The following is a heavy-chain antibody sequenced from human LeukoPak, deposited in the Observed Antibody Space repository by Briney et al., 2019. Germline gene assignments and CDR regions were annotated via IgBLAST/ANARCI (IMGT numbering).Heavy chain of an antibody. D-gene: IGHD3-22*01. J-gene: IGHJ4*02. Sequence: GGSLRLSCAASGFTFSNYWMSWVRQAPGKGLEWVANIKEDGSEKYYVDSVKGRFTISRDNAKNSLSLQVNRLSAEDTAVYYCARSRSGYYEDYWGQGTLVTVSS. V-gene: IGHV3-7*01. CDR1: GFTFSNYW. CDR3: ARSRSGYYEDY. CDR2: IKEDGSEK.